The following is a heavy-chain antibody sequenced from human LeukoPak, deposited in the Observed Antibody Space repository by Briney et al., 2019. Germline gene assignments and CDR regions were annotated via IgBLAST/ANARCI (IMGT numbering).Heavy chain of an antibody. Sequence: GSLRLSCAASGFTFSSYSMNWVRQAPGKGLEWIGSIYHSGSTYYNPSLKSRVTISVDTSKNQFSLKLSSVTAADTAVYYCARDRGGSSGAFDIWGQGTMVTVSS. CDR2: IYHSGST. CDR3: ARDRGGSSGAFDI. J-gene: IGHJ3*02. V-gene: IGHV4-59*01. D-gene: IGHD2-15*01. CDR1: GFTFSSYS.